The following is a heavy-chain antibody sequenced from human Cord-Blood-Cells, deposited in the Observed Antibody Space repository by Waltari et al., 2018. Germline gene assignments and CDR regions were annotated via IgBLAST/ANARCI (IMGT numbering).Heavy chain of an antibody. J-gene: IGHJ4*02. D-gene: IGHD6-19*01. CDR3: ARKLGGYYSSGFDY. V-gene: IGHV4-34*01. Sequence: QVQLQQWGAGLLKPSETLSLTCAVYGGSFSGYYWSWIRQPPGNGLEWIGEINHSGSTNYNPSLKSRVTISVDTSKNQFSLKLSSVTAADTAVYYCARKLGGYYSSGFDYWGQGTLVTVSS. CDR2: INHSGST. CDR1: GGSFSGYY.